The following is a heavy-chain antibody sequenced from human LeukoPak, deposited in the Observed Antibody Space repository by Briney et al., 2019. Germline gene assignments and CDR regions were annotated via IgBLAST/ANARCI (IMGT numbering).Heavy chain of an antibody. CDR2: VDPNSGHT. CDR1: GYTFTSYD. CDR3: ARGAPGSYCSGGSCPYFDY. Sequence: GASVKVSCKASGYTFTSYDMNWVRQATGQGLEWMGWVDPNSGHTGYAQKFQGRVTMTRNTSISTAYMELSSLRSEDTAVYYCARGAPGSYCSGGSCPYFDYWGQGTLVSVSS. J-gene: IGHJ4*02. V-gene: IGHV1-8*01. D-gene: IGHD2-15*01.